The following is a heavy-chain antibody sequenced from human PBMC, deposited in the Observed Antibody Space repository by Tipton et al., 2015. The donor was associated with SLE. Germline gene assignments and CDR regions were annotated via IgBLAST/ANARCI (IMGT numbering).Heavy chain of an antibody. Sequence: GLVKPSETLSLTCAVYGGSLSVYYWGWIRQPPGKGLEWIGEINHSGSTNYNPSLKSRVTISVDTSKTQFSLKLSSVTAADTAVYYCARLVGRGSLGIRRDYWGQGTLVSVSS. D-gene: IGHD2-15*01. J-gene: IGHJ4*02. CDR1: GGSLSVYY. CDR2: INHSGST. V-gene: IGHV4-34*01. CDR3: ARLVGRGSLGIRRDY.